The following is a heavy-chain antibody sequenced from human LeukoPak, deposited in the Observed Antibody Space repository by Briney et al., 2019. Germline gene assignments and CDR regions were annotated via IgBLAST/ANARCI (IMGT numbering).Heavy chain of an antibody. D-gene: IGHD6-19*01. J-gene: IGHJ4*02. CDR1: VFTFSSYC. CDR2: INSDGSST. CDR3: ARVAGGYSSGWPFDY. V-gene: IGHV3-74*01. Sequence: GGSLRLSCAASVFTFSSYCMHWVRKAPGKGLVWVSRINSDGSSTSYADSVKGRFTISRDNAKNTLYLQMNSLRAEDTAVYYCARVAGGYSSGWPFDYWGQGTLVTVSS.